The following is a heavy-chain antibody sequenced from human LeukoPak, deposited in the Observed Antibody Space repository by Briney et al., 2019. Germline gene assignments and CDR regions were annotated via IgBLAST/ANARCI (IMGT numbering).Heavy chain of an antibody. J-gene: IGHJ4*02. CDR3: ARRKAAAGFDY. CDR1: GFTFSNHG. D-gene: IGHD6-13*01. V-gene: IGHV3-33*01. CDR2: IWYDGNIK. Sequence: PGRSLSLSCTTSGFTFSNHGMHWVRQAPGKGLEWVALIWYDGNIKYHSDSVKGRFIISRDNSKDTLFLQMNSLTAEDTAVYYCARRKAAAGFDYWGQGTLVTVSS.